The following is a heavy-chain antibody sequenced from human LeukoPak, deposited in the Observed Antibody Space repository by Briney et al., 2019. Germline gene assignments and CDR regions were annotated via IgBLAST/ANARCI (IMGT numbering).Heavy chain of an antibody. CDR2: INPNSGDT. CDR1: GYTFTGYY. CDR3: ARGSLRYFDY. Sequence: ASVKVSCKASGYTFTGYYMHWVRQAPGQGLEWMGWINPNSGDTNYAQKFQDRVTMTRDTSISTAYMEMSRLRFDDTAVYYCARGSLRYFDYWGQGTLVTVSS. V-gene: IGHV1-2*02. D-gene: IGHD3-10*01. J-gene: IGHJ4*02.